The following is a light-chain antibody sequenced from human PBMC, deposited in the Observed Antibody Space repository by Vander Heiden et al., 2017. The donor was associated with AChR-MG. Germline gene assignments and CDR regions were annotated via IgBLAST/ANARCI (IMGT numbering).Light chain of an antibody. CDR2: KAS. V-gene: IGKV1-5*03. Sequence: DIQMTQSPSTVSASVGDRVTITCRASQSISGRLAWYQQKPGKAPILLISKASTLQSGVPSRFSGSGYGTEYTLTISSLRPDDFATYYCQQQDSNPLTFGGGTRVEIK. J-gene: IGKJ4*01. CDR1: QSISGR. CDR3: QQQDSNPLT.